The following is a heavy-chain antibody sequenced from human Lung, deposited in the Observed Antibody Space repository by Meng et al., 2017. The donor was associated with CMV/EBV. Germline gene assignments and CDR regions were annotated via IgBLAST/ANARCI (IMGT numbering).Heavy chain of an antibody. V-gene: IGHV4-39*01. Sequence: QLHLPESGPGLVKPSETLSLTCTVSGGSISSSSYYWAWIRQPPGEGLEWIGSVVYSGTTYYTSSLKSRVSISVDTSKNQFSLKLSSVTAADTAVYYCARHHHSPTFDYWGQGTLVTGSS. CDR2: VVYSGTT. D-gene: IGHD1-14*01. J-gene: IGHJ4*02. CDR1: GGSISSSSYY. CDR3: ARHHHSPTFDY.